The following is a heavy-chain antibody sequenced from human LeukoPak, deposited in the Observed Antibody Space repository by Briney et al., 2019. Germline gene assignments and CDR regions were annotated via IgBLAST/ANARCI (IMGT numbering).Heavy chain of an antibody. CDR3: ARDSGRDGYNSWNFDY. CDR2: ISDDGNIK. D-gene: IGHD5-24*01. Sequence: PGGSLRLSCAASGLIFSRDGMHWVRQAPGKGLEWVAVISDDGNIKYYADSVKGRFTISRDNSKNTLYLQMNSLRAEDTAVYYCARDSGRDGYNSWNFDYWGQGTLVTVSS. CDR1: GLIFSRDG. J-gene: IGHJ4*02. V-gene: IGHV3-30*03.